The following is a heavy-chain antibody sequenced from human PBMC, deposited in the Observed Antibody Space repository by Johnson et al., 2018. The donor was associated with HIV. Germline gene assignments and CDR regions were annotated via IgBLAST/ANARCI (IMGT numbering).Heavy chain of an antibody. CDR2: IWYDGTNK. CDR1: GFTFSSYG. Sequence: QVQLVESGGGLVQPGGSLRRSCAASGFTFSSYGMHWVRQAPGKGLEWVAVIWYDGTNKYYADSVKGLFTISRDNSKNTLYLQMNSLRAENTAVDYCARDRAMVIGTDAFDIWGQGTMVTVSS. V-gene: IGHV3-33*01. J-gene: IGHJ3*02. CDR3: ARDRAMVIGTDAFDI. D-gene: IGHD5-18*01.